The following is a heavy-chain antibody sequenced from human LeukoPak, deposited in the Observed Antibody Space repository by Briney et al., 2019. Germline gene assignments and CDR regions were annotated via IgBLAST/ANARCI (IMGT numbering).Heavy chain of an antibody. Sequence: GASVKVSCKASGYTFTSYDINWVRQATGQGLEWMGWMNPNSGNTGYAQKFQGRVTMTRNTSIGKAYMELSSLRSEDTAVYYCARADDSSGRSLDYWGQGTLVTVSS. J-gene: IGHJ4*02. D-gene: IGHD3-22*01. CDR2: MNPNSGNT. V-gene: IGHV1-8*01. CDR1: GYTFTSYD. CDR3: ARADDSSGRSLDY.